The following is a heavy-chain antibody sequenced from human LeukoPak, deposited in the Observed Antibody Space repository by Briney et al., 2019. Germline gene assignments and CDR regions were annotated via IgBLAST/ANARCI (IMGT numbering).Heavy chain of an antibody. CDR1: GFIFSDFA. Sequence: GGSLRLSCSASGFIFSDFAMHWVRQAPGKALEYVAAINTNGDTTYYADYVKGRFTISRDNSKNTVFLKMGSLRPDDTAVYYCVKTIYGYAVRDYWGQGARVTVAS. J-gene: IGHJ4*02. D-gene: IGHD3-3*01. V-gene: IGHV3-64D*06. CDR2: INTNGDTT. CDR3: VKTIYGYAVRDY.